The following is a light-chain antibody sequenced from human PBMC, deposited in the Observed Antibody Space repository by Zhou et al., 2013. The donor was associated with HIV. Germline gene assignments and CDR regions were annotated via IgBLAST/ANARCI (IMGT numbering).Light chain of an antibody. CDR3: QQLNSFPLT. Sequence: IQLTQSPSSLSASIGDRVTITCRVSQDIVTYVAWYQQTPGTAPRVLIYDASTLQTGVSSRFSGSGSGTEFTLSISGLQREDFAIYYCQQLNSFPLTFGQGTRLEI. CDR2: DAS. V-gene: IGKV1-9*01. CDR1: QDIVTY. J-gene: IGKJ5*01.